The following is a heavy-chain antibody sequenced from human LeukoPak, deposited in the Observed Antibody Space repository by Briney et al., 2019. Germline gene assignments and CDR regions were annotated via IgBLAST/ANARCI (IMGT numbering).Heavy chain of an antibody. V-gene: IGHV3-23*01. CDR1: GFTFSNYD. D-gene: IGHD6-19*01. CDR2: ISDSGGST. CDR3: AKDLSRAVAADWFDP. Sequence: GGSLRLSCAASGFTFSNYDMSWVRQAPGKGLEWVSSISDSGGSTYYADSVKGRLTISRDNSKNTLYLQMTNLRAADTAVYYCAKDLSRAVAADWFDPWDQGSLLTVSS. J-gene: IGHJ5*02.